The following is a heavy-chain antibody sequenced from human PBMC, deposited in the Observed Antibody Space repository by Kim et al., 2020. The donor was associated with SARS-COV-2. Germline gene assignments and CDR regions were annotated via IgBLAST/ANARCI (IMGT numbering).Heavy chain of an antibody. Sequence: DGRNKYYADSVKGRFTISRDNSKNTLYLQMNSLRAEDTAVYYCAKAEAYDYWAREPWSPSPQ. J-gene: IGHJ4*02. V-gene: IGHV3-30*02. CDR3: AKAEAYDY. CDR2: DGRNK.